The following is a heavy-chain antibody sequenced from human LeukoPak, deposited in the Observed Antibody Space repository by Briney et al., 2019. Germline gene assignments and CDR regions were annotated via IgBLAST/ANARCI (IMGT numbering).Heavy chain of an antibody. V-gene: IGHV1-18*01. CDR1: GYTFTSYD. CDR3: ARAPVDTAMVDY. CDR2: ISAYNGNT. D-gene: IGHD5-18*01. Sequence: ASVKVSCKASGYTFTSYDINWMRQAPGQGLEWMGWISAYNGNTNYAQKLQGRVTMTTDTSTSTAYMELRSLRSDDTAVYYCARAPVDTAMVDYWGQGTLVTVSS. J-gene: IGHJ4*02.